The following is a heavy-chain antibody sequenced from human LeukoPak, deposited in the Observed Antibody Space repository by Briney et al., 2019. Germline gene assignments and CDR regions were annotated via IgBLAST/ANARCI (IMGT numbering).Heavy chain of an antibody. CDR1: GGSISSRNYY. CDR2: IYNSGST. Sequence: SETLSLTCTVSGGSISSRNYYWGWIRQPPGKGLEWIGSIYNSGSTYYNPSLKSRVTISVDTSKNELSLKLNSVTAADTAVYYCARSGSKPSGGAFDLWGQGTMVTVSS. D-gene: IGHD1-26*01. CDR3: ARSGSKPSGGAFDL. J-gene: IGHJ3*01. V-gene: IGHV4-39*01.